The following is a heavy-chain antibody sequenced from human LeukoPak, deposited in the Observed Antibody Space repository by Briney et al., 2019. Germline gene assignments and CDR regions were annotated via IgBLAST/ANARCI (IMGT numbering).Heavy chain of an antibody. CDR3: ARGVGATTGGDY. J-gene: IGHJ4*02. Sequence: GGSLRLSCAASGISFSDHYMSWIRQAPGKGLEWVAYISSTSSTISYADSVKGRFTISRDSAKNSLYLQMNSLRVEDTAVYYCARGVGATTGGDYWGQGTLVTVSS. CDR1: GISFSDHY. D-gene: IGHD1-26*01. CDR2: ISSTSSTI. V-gene: IGHV3-11*01.